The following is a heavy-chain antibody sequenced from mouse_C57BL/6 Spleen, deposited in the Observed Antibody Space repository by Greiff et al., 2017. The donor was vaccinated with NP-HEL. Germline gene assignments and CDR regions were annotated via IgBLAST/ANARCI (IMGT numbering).Heavy chain of an antibody. V-gene: IGHV1-55*01. Sequence: VQLQQPGAELVKPGASVKMSCKASGYTFTSYWITWVKQRPGQGLEWIGDIYPGSGSTNYNEKFKSKATLTVNTSSSTAYMQISSLTSEDSAVYYCARSHYGSSPYAMDYWGQGTSVTVSS. D-gene: IGHD1-1*01. CDR2: IYPGSGST. CDR1: GYTFTSYW. CDR3: ARSHYGSSPYAMDY. J-gene: IGHJ4*01.